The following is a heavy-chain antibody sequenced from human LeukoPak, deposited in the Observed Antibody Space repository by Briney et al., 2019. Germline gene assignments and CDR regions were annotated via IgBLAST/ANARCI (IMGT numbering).Heavy chain of an antibody. V-gene: IGHV4-59*01. J-gene: IGHJ4*02. Sequence: KSSETLSLTCTVSGGSISSYYWSWIRQPPGKGLEWIGYIFYSGNTWYNPSLNSRVTISVDTSKNQFSLKLSSVTAADTAVYYCARGIDQLAIFDYWGQGTRVTVSS. CDR3: ARGIDQLAIFDY. CDR2: IFYSGNT. CDR1: GGSISSYY. D-gene: IGHD2-2*01.